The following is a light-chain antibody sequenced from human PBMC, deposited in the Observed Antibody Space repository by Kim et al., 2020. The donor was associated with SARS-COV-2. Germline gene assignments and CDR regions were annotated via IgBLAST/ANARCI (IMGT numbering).Light chain of an antibody. V-gene: IGLV8-61*01. Sequence: QAVVTQEPSFSVSPGGTVTLTCGLSSGSVSTTYYPSWYQQTPGQAPRTLIYSTNTRSSGVPDRFSGSILGNKAALTITGAQADDESDYYCVLYMGSGTWVFGEGTQLTFL. CDR2: STN. J-gene: IGLJ3*02. CDR3: VLYMGSGTWV. CDR1: SGSVSTTYY.